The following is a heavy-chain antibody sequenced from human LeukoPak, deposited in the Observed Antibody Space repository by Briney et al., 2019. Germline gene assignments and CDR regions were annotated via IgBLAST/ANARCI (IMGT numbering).Heavy chain of an antibody. D-gene: IGHD3-9*01. CDR2: FDPENGET. CDR1: GYTLTELS. CDR3: ATSYYDILTGYRPLAY. V-gene: IGHV1-24*01. J-gene: IGHJ4*02. Sequence: ASVKVSCKVSGYTLTELSMHWVRQAPGKGLEWMGGFDPENGETIYAQKFQGRVTMTEDTSTDTAYMELSSLRSEDTAVYYCATSYYDILTGYRPLAYWGQGTLVTVSS.